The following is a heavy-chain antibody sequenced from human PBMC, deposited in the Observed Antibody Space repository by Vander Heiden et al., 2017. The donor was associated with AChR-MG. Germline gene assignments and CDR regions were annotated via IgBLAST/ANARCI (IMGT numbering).Heavy chain of an antibody. Sequence: QVQLQQWGAGLLKPSETLSLTCAVYGGSFSGYYWSWIRQPPGKGLEWIGEINHSGSTNYNPSLKSRVTISVDTSKNQFSLKLSSVTAADTAVYYCARGQHPLGWYHITFDYYYGMDVWGQGTTVTVSS. D-gene: IGHD2-15*01. J-gene: IGHJ6*02. V-gene: IGHV4-34*01. CDR1: GGSFSGYY. CDR3: ARGQHPLGWYHITFDYYYGMDV. CDR2: INHSGST.